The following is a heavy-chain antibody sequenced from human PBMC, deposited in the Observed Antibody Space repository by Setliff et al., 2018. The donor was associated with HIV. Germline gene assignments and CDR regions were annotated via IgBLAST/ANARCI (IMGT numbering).Heavy chain of an antibody. Sequence: SETLSLTCTVSGGSITRTPYYWGWIRQPPGKGLEWIGSIHHSGTAYDNPSLKSRGTISVDTSKNQFSLKLSSVTAADTAVYYCARRRSSGWYHYFDYWGQGTLVTVSS. D-gene: IGHD6-19*01. CDR3: ARRRSSGWYHYFDY. J-gene: IGHJ4*02. CDR1: GGSITRTPYY. CDR2: IHHSGTA. V-gene: IGHV4-39*07.